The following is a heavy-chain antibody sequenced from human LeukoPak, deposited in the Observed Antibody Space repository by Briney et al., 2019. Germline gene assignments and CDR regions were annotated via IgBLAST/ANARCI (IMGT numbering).Heavy chain of an antibody. CDR2: ISSSGSYI. CDR1: GFTFSTYS. Sequence: GGSLRLSCAASGFTFSTYSMNWVRQAPGKGLEWVSSISSSGSYIYYADSVKGRFTISRDNAKDSLFLQMNSLRDEDTAVYYCARDYYGSLDYWGQGTLVAVSS. V-gene: IGHV3-21*01. D-gene: IGHD3-10*01. CDR3: ARDYYGSLDY. J-gene: IGHJ4*02.